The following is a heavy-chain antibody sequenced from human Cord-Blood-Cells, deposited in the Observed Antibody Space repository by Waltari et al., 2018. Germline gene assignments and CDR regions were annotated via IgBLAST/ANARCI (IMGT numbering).Heavy chain of an antibody. Sequence: QVQLVQSGAEVKTPGSSGKVSCKASGGPFSSYAISWVRRASGAGLEWMGGIIPIFGTANYAQKFQGRVTITADESTSTAYMELSSLRSEDTAVYYCASHYDSSGYYYYYGMDVWGQGTTVTVSS. J-gene: IGHJ6*02. CDR1: GGPFSSYA. CDR2: IIPIFGTA. CDR3: ASHYDSSGYYYYYGMDV. V-gene: IGHV1-69*01. D-gene: IGHD3-22*01.